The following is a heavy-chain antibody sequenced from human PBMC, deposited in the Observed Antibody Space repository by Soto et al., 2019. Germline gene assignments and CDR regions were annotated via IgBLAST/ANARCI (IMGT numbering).Heavy chain of an antibody. CDR1: GFTFSSYA. V-gene: IGHV3-23*01. CDR2: ISGSGGST. D-gene: IGHD3-3*01. Sequence: PGGSLRLSCAASGFTFSSYAMSWVRQAPGKGLEWVSAISGSGGSTYYADSVKGRFTISRDNSKNTLYLQMNSLRAEDTAVYYCAKDAYYDFWSGYYWSGMDVWGQGTTVTVSS. CDR3: AKDAYYDFWSGYYWSGMDV. J-gene: IGHJ6*02.